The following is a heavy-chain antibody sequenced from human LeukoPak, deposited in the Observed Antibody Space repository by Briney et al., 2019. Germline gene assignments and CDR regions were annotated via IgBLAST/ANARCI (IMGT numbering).Heavy chain of an antibody. D-gene: IGHD3-16*01. CDR2: ISSNGDST. Sequence: GGSLRLFCSVSGFSFSSYAMHWVRQAPGKGLEYVSSISSNGDSTYYADSVKGRFTISRDNSKNTLFLQMSSLRAEDTAVYYCVKDRYVDYWGQGTLVTVSS. V-gene: IGHV3-64D*09. J-gene: IGHJ4*02. CDR3: VKDRYVDY. CDR1: GFSFSSYA.